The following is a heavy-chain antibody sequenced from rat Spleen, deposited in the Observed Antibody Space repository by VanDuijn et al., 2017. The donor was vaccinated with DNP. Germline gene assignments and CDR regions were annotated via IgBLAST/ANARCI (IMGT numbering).Heavy chain of an antibody. CDR1: GFTFNNYW. CDR2: ITSTGGST. J-gene: IGHJ2*01. CDR3: VRDIEGY. Sequence: EVQLVESGGDLVQPGRSLKLSCVASGFTFNNYWMTWVRQVPGKGLEWVATITSTGGSTYYPDSVKGRLTISRDNAKNTLYLQMNSLRSEDTATYYCVRDIEGYWGQGVMVTVSS. D-gene: IGHD1-11*01. V-gene: IGHV5-31*01.